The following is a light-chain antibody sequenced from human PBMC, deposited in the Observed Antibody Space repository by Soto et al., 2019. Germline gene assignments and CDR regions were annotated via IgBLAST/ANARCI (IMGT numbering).Light chain of an antibody. CDR1: ESVGSN. Sequence: EIVCTPSPATLSLSPGPGVTLSCRASESVGSNLAWHQQKVGQAPRLVIYAASTRATGIPDRFSGSGSGTEFTLTISSLQSEDFAVYYCQQYHNWPITFGQGTRL. V-gene: IGKV3-15*01. CDR3: QQYHNWPIT. J-gene: IGKJ5*01. CDR2: AAS.